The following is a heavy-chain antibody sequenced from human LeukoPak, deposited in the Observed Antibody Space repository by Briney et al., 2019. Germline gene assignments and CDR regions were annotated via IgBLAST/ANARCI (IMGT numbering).Heavy chain of an antibody. J-gene: IGHJ4*02. D-gene: IGHD5-12*01. CDR3: ARHQRGSVAHLDY. CDR1: GSSISSGDCY. V-gene: IGHV4-30-2*01. Sequence: PSETLSLTCTVSGSSISSGDCYWSWIRQPPGKGLEWIGHIYQSGGTYYNPSLQSRVTISVDRSKNQFSLNLSSVTAADTAVYYCARHQRGSVAHLDYWGQGTLVTVSS. CDR2: IYQSGGT.